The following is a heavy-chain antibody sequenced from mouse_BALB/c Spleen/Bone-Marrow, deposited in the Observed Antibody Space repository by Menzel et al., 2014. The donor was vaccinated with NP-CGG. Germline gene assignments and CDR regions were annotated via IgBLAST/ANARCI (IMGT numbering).Heavy chain of an antibody. CDR1: GYAFTNYL. V-gene: IGHV1-54*01. Sequence: QVQLQQSGVELVRPGTSVKVSCKASGYAFTNYLIEWVKQRPGQGLEWIGVINPGSGGTNYNEKSKGKATLTTDKSSSTAYMQLSSPTSDDCAVYSCARGVVGHAMDYWGQGTSVTVSS. J-gene: IGHJ4*01. D-gene: IGHD1-1*01. CDR2: INPGSGGT. CDR3: ARGVVGHAMDY.